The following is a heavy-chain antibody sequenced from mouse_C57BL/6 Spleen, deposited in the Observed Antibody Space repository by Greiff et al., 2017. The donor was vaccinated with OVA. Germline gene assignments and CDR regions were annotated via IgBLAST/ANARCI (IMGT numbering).Heavy chain of an antibody. J-gene: IGHJ3*01. V-gene: IGHV6-3*01. CDR1: GFTFSNYW. Sequence: EVQLQQSGGGLVQPGGSMKLSCVASGFTFSNYWMNWVRQSPEKGLEWVAQIRLKSDNYATHYAESVKGRFTISRDDSKSSVYLQMNNLRAEDTGIYYCNYDGYYGGFAYWGQGTLVTVSA. D-gene: IGHD2-3*01. CDR2: IRLKSDNYAT. CDR3: NYDGYYGGFAY.